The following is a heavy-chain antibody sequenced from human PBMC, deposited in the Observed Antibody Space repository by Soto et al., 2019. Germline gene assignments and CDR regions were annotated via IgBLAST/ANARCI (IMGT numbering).Heavy chain of an antibody. V-gene: IGHV4-59*01. CDR2: IYYSGST. Sequence: PSETLSLTCTVSGGSISSYYWSWIRQPPGKGLEWIGYIYYSGSTNYNPSLKSRVTISVDTSKNQFSLKLSSVTAADTAVYYCARLSEWDLLDAFAVWGQGTMVTVSS. D-gene: IGHD1-26*01. J-gene: IGHJ3*01. CDR3: ARLSEWDLLDAFAV. CDR1: GGSISSYY.